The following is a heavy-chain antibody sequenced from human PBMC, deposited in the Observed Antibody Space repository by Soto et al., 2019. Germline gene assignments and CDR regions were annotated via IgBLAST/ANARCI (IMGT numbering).Heavy chain of an antibody. D-gene: IGHD5-18*01. V-gene: IGHV3-30*03. CDR2: ISYDGGLQ. CDR1: GFTFTSYG. CDR3: VSDRGYGHASVPYS. J-gene: IGHJ4*02. Sequence: QAHLVESGGGVVQPGRSLRLSCEASGFTFTSYGMHGVRQAPGTRLEWVAVISYDGGLQHYADSVKGRFTISRDNSKNMVLLQMNSLRAEDTAVYYCVSDRGYGHASVPYSWGQGTLVSVSS.